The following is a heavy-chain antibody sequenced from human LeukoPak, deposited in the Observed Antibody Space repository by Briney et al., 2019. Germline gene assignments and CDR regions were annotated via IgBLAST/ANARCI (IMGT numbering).Heavy chain of an antibody. CDR3: AKGGGADSSSWYLYFDY. CDR1: GFTFSTYS. Sequence: GGSLRLSCAASGFTFSTYSMNWVRQAPGKGLEWVSYISSSSTTIYYADSVKGRFTISRDNAKNTLFLQMNSLRAEDTAVYYCAKGGGADSSSWYLYFDYWGQGTLVTVSS. V-gene: IGHV3-48*01. J-gene: IGHJ4*02. CDR2: ISSSSTTI. D-gene: IGHD6-13*01.